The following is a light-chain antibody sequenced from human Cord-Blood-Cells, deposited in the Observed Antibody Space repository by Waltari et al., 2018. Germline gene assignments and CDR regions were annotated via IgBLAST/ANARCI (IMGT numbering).Light chain of an antibody. CDR1: SSNIGAGYD. CDR3: QSYDSSLSGYVV. V-gene: IGLV1-40*01. CDR2: GNS. Sequence: QSVLTQPPSVSGAPGPRVTIPCPGSSSNIGAGYDVHWYQQLPGTAPKLLIYGNSNRPAGVPDRFSGSKSGTSASLAITGLQAEDEADYYCQSYDSSLSGYVVFGGGTKLTVL. J-gene: IGLJ2*01.